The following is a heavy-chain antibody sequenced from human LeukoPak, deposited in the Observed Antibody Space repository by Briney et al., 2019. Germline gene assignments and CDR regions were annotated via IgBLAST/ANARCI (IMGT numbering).Heavy chain of an antibody. CDR1: GFTFSSYR. J-gene: IGHJ4*02. V-gene: IGHV3-21*01. CDR3: ARDLFDDYSLDY. Sequence: GGSLRLSCAASGFTFSSYRMNWVRQAPGRGLEWVSSISSSSSYMYYADSVKGRFTISRDNAKNSLYLQMNSLRAEDTAVYYCARDLFDDYSLDYWGQGTLVTVSS. CDR2: ISSSSSYM. D-gene: IGHD3-16*01.